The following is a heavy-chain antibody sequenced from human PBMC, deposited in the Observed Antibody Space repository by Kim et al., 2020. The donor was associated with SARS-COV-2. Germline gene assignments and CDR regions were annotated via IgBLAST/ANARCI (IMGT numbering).Heavy chain of an antibody. J-gene: IGHJ4*02. V-gene: IGHV4-39*01. CDR2: IYYSGST. D-gene: IGHD6-6*01. CDR1: GGSISSSSYY. Sequence: SETLSLTCTVSGGSISSSSYYWGWIRQPPGKGLEWIGSIYYSGSTYYNPSLKSRVTISVDTSKNQFSLKLSSVTAADTAVYYCARSTQTIDNQLVPDFDYWGQGTLVTVSS. CDR3: ARSTQTIDNQLVPDFDY.